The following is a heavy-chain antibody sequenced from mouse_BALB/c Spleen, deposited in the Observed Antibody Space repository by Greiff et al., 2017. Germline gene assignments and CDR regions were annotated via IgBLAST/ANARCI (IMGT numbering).Heavy chain of an antibody. J-gene: IGHJ3*01. CDR3: APDSSGYVGAD. CDR2: IDPANGNT. Sequence: VQLQQSGAELVKPGASVKLSCTASGFNIKDTYMHWVKQRPEPGLEWIGRIDPANGNTKYDPKFQGKATITADTSSNTAYLQLSSLTSEDTAVYYCAPDSSGYVGADWGQGTLVTVSA. V-gene: IGHV14-3*02. CDR1: GFNIKDTY. D-gene: IGHD3-2*01.